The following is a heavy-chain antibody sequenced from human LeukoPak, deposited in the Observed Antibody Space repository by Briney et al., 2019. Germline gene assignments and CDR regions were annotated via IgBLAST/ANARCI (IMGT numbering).Heavy chain of an antibody. J-gene: IGHJ6*02. CDR1: GGSISSGGYS. V-gene: IGHV4-30-2*01. CDR3: ARAGSVIDYYYGMDV. D-gene: IGHD4-4*01. CDR2: IYHSGST. Sequence: SQTLSLTCAVSGGSISSGGYSWSWIRRPPGKGLEWIGYIYHSGSTYYSPSLKSRVTISVDRSKNQFSLKLSSVTAADTAVYYCARAGSVIDYYYGMDVWGQGTTVTVSS.